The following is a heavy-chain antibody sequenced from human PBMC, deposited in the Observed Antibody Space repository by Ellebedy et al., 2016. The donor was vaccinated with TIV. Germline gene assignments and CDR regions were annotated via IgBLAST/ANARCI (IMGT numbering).Heavy chain of an antibody. V-gene: IGHV4-59*12. CDR2: IYYSGST. D-gene: IGHD2-15*01. CDR1: GGSFSGYY. J-gene: IGHJ4*02. CDR3: ARGATPDY. Sequence: SETLSLXXAVYGGSFSGYYWSWIRQPPGKGLEWIGYIYYSGSTNYNPSLKSRVTISVDTSKNQFSLKLSSVTAADTAVYYCARGATPDYWGQGTLVTVSS.